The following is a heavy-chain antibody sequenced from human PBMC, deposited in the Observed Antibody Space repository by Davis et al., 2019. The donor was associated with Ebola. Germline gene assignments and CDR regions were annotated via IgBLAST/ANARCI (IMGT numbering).Heavy chain of an antibody. Sequence: GESLKISCAASGFTFSSYGMHWVRQAPGKGLEWVAVISYDGSNKYFADSVKGRFTISRDNSKNTLYLQMNSLRAEDTAVYYCAKDEARGDIVVVVAGPDYWGQGTLVTVSS. D-gene: IGHD2-15*01. CDR2: ISYDGSNK. J-gene: IGHJ4*02. CDR1: GFTFSSYG. V-gene: IGHV3-30*18. CDR3: AKDEARGDIVVVVAGPDY.